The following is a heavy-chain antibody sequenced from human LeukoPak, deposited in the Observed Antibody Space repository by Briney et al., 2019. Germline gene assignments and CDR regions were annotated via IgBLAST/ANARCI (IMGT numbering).Heavy chain of an antibody. Sequence: SETLSLTCTVSGYSISSGYYWGWIRQPPGKGLEWIGSIYHSGSTYYNPSLKSRVTISLDTSKNQFSLKLSSVTAADTAVYYCARGYNWNDFDYCGQGTLVTVSS. CDR3: ARGYNWNDFDY. CDR1: GYSISSGYY. CDR2: IYHSGST. D-gene: IGHD1-1*01. J-gene: IGHJ4*02. V-gene: IGHV4-38-2*02.